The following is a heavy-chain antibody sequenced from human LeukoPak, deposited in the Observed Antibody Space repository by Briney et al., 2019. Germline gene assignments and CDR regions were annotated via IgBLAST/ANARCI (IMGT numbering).Heavy chain of an antibody. V-gene: IGHV3-13*01. D-gene: IGHD6-13*01. Sequence: GGPLRLSCAASGFTFSSYDMHWVRQATGKGLEWVSAIGTAGDTYYPGSVKGRFTISRENAKNSLYLQMNSLRAGDTAVYYCAREARIAAAGTHYYYYYGMDVWGQGTTVTVSS. CDR1: GFTFSSYD. CDR2: IGTAGDT. J-gene: IGHJ6*02. CDR3: AREARIAAAGTHYYYYYGMDV.